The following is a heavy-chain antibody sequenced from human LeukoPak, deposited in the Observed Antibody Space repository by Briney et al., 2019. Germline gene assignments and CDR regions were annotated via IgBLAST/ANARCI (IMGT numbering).Heavy chain of an antibody. CDR1: GYTFTSYY. J-gene: IGHJ5*02. D-gene: IGHD1-7*01. V-gene: IGHV1-18*04. CDR3: ARYNWNYGAWFDP. CDR2: ISAYNGNT. Sequence: ASVKVSCKASGYTFTSYYMHWVRQAPGQGLEWMGWISAYNGNTNYAQKLQGRVTMTTDTSTSTAYMELRSLRSDDTAVYYCARYNWNYGAWFDPWGQGTLVTVSS.